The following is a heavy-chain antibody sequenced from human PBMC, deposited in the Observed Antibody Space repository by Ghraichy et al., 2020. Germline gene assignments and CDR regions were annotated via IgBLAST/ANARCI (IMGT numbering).Heavy chain of an antibody. D-gene: IGHD2-2*02. CDR1: GGSISSYY. V-gene: IGHV4-59*01. J-gene: IGHJ5*02. CDR3: ARVQHIVVVPDAIRGVCFDP. CDR2: IYYSGST. Sequence: SETLSLTCTVSGGSISSYYWSWIRQPPGKGLEWIGYIYYSGSTNYNPSLKSRVTISVDTSKNQFSLKLSSVTAADTAVYYCARVQHIVVVPDAIRGVCFDPCGQRTLVTVS.